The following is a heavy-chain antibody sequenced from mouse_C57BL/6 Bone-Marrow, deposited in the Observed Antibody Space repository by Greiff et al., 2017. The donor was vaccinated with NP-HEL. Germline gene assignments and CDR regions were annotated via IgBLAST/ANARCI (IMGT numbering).Heavy chain of an antibody. D-gene: IGHD2-2*01. J-gene: IGHJ4*01. CDR2: ISYDGSN. Sequence: EVQLQESGPGLVKPSQSLSLTCSVTGYSITSGYYWNWIRQFPGNKLEWMGYISYDGSNNYNPSLKNRISITRDTSKNQFFLKLNSVTTEDTATYYCARGTGYPYYAMDYWGQGTSVTVSS. CDR3: ARGTGYPYYAMDY. V-gene: IGHV3-6*01. CDR1: GYSITSGYY.